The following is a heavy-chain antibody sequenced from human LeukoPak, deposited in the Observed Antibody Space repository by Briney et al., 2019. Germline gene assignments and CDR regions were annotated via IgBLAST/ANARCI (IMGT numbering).Heavy chain of an antibody. Sequence: SETLSLTCTVSGGSISGYYWSWIRQPPGKGLEWIGYIYYSGSTNYNPSLKSRVTISVETSKNQFSLKLSSVTAADTAVYYCARDGTRGVDYWGQGTLVTVSS. CDR3: ARDGTRGVDY. J-gene: IGHJ4*02. CDR2: IYYSGST. V-gene: IGHV4-59*01. D-gene: IGHD1-1*01. CDR1: GGSISGYY.